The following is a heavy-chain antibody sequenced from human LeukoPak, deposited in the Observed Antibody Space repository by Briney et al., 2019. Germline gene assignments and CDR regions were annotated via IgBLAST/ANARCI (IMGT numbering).Heavy chain of an antibody. J-gene: IGHJ3*02. CDR1: GISLSRYD. V-gene: IGHV3-13*01. D-gene: IGHD3-3*01. CDR2: IGAAGDT. Sequence: PGGSLRLSCAVSGISLSRYDMHWVRQTTGEGLEWISAIGAAGDTYYSDSVKGRFTISRENAKNSLYLQMNSLRAGDTAVYFCTRGHGIWSGSRLSNAFDIWGQGTMVTVSS. CDR3: TRGHGIWSGSRLSNAFDI.